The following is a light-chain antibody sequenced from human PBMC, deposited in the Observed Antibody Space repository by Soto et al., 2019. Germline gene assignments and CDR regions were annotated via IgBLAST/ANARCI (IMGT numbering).Light chain of an antibody. CDR3: QQFDYVPYS. CDR1: QDITNF. CDR2: DAS. Sequence: DLQMTQSPSSLSASVGDRVTITCQASQDITNFLNWYQQKPGKAPKLLIYDASSLQTGVPSRFSGSGSWTDFSFTISSLQPEDIATYYCQQFDYVPYSFGQGTKVAIK. V-gene: IGKV1-33*01. J-gene: IGKJ2*03.